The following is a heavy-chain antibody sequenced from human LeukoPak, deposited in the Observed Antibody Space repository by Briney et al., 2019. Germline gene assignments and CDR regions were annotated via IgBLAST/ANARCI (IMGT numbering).Heavy chain of an antibody. CDR3: VKGGGNVRRYFEY. CDR1: GFIFTNYF. J-gene: IGHJ4*02. Sequence: TGGSLRLSCAASGFIFTNYFMSWVRQAPGKGLEWVASIKHDGSEKYYVDSVRGRFTISRDNTMNSLYLQMNSLRAEDTAVYYCVKGGGNVRRYFEYWGQGTLVTVSS. D-gene: IGHD4-23*01. V-gene: IGHV3-7*03. CDR2: IKHDGSEK.